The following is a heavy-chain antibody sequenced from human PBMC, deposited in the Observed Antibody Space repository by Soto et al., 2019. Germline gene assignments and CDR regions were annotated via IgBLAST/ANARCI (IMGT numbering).Heavy chain of an antibody. CDR1: GYTFTSYN. V-gene: IGHV1-46*01. CDR3: ARAEGRFGELYWFDP. CDR2: INPLGFST. D-gene: IGHD3-10*01. J-gene: IGHJ5*02. Sequence: QVQLVQSGAEVKKPGASVKVSCKASGYTFTSYNMHWVRQAPGQGLEWVGMINPLGFSTTYAQKFRGRFTMTRDTSTSIVYMELTNRRSEDTAVYYCARAEGRFGELYWFDPWGQGTLVTVSS.